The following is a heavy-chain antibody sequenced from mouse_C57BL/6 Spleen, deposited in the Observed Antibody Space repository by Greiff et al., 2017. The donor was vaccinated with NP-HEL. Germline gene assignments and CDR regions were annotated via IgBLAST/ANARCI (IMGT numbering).Heavy chain of an antibody. CDR1: GYTFTSYG. V-gene: IGHV1-81*01. Sequence: QVQLKQSGAELARPGASVKLSCKASGYTFTSYGISWVKQRTGQGLEWIGDIYPRSGNTYYNEKFKGKATLTADKSSSTAYMELRSLTSEDSAVYFCARIATGYAMDYWGQGTSVTVSS. J-gene: IGHJ4*01. CDR3: ARIATGYAMDY. D-gene: IGHD1-1*01. CDR2: IYPRSGNT.